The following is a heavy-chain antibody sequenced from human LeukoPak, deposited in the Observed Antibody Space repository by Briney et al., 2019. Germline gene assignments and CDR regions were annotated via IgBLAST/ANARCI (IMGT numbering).Heavy chain of an antibody. CDR3: ARGSYSTGYYDT. CDR2: INPNSGDT. Sequence: GASVKVSCKPSGYTFTAYYMHWVRQAPGQGLEWMGWINPNSGDTNYAQKFQGRVTMTRDTSISTAYMELSRLRSDDTAVYYCARGSYSTGYYDTWGQGTMVTVSS. CDR1: GYTFTAYY. D-gene: IGHD6-19*01. J-gene: IGHJ3*02. V-gene: IGHV1-2*02.